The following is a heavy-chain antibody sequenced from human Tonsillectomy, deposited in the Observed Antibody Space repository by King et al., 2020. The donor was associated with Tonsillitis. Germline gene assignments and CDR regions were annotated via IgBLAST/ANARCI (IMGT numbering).Heavy chain of an antibody. CDR1: GFTFSNYG. D-gene: IGHD3-22*01. CDR2: LSYAGTTK. CDR3: AKAYYDTRGYSGSVDY. Sequence: QLVQSGGGVVQPGRSLRLSCAASGFTFSNYGMHWVRQAPGKGLEWVAVLSYAGTTKYYPDSVKGRFTISRDNSKNTLFLQMSSLRAEDTAVYSCAKAYYDTRGYSGSVDYWGQGTLVTVSS. V-gene: IGHV3-30*18. J-gene: IGHJ4*02.